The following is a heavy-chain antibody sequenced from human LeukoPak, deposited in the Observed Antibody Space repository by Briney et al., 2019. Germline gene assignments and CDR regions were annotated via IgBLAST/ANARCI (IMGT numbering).Heavy chain of an antibody. Sequence: GGSLKISCKGSGYSFTGYWIGWVRQMPGKGLEWVGIIYPGASDTRYSPSCQGQVTTSADKSISTAYLQCSSLKATATAMYYCARHIYYDSSGYHPPFDYWGQGTLVTVSS. CDR1: GYSFTGYW. V-gene: IGHV5-51*01. D-gene: IGHD3-22*01. CDR3: ARHIYYDSSGYHPPFDY. J-gene: IGHJ4*02. CDR2: IYPGASDT.